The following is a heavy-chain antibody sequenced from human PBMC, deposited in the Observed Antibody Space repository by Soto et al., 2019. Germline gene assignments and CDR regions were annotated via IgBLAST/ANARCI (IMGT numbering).Heavy chain of an antibody. D-gene: IGHD7-27*01. CDR2: IDMGGITI. Sequence: EVQLVESGGGLVQPGGSLRLSCAASGFTFSTYSLIWVRQSPGKGLEWVSYIDMGGITIYYGYSVRGRFTVSRDNARNSLFLQMNSLRDEDTAVYYCARDNLPGDPREAFDIWGQGTLVTVSS. J-gene: IGHJ3*02. V-gene: IGHV3-48*02. CDR1: GFTFSTYS. CDR3: ARDNLPGDPREAFDI.